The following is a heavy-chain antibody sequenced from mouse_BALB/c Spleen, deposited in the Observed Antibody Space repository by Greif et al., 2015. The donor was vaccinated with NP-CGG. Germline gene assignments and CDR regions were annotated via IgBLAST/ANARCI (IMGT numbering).Heavy chain of an antibody. CDR3: ARKITGSFDY. Sequence: QVQLQQPGAELVRPGTSVKVSCKASGYAFTNYFIEWIKQRPGQGLEWIGVINPGSANTNYNEEFKDKATLTADKSSSTAYMQLSSLTADDSAVYFCARKITGSFDYWGQGTTLTVSS. CDR1: GYAFTNYF. D-gene: IGHD4-1*01. V-gene: IGHV1-54*03. CDR2: INPGSANT. J-gene: IGHJ2*01.